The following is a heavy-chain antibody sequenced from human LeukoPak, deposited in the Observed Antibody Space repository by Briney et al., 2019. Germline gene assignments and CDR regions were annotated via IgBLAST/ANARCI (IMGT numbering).Heavy chain of an antibody. V-gene: IGHV3-23*01. CDR2: ISGSGGST. CDR3: AKDWKDYDSSGYRPLDY. CDR1: GFTFSSYA. J-gene: IGHJ4*02. Sequence: GGSLRLSCAASGFTFSSYAMSWVRQAPGKGLEWVSAISGSGGSTYYADSVKGRFTISRDNSKNTLYLQMNSLRAEDTAVYYCAKDWKDYDSSGYRPLDYWGQGTLVTVSS. D-gene: IGHD3-22*01.